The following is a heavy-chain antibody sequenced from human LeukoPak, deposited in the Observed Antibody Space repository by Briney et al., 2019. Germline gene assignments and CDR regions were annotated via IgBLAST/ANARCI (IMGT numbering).Heavy chain of an antibody. Sequence: KTSETLSLTCAVYGGSFSGYYWSWIRQPPGKGLEWIGYIYYSGSTNYNPSLKSRVTISVDTSRNQFSLKLSSVTAADTAVYYCARSGSYYDNWFDPWGQGTLVTVSS. J-gene: IGHJ5*02. CDR1: GGSFSGYY. CDR3: ARSGSYYDNWFDP. D-gene: IGHD1-26*01. CDR2: IYYSGST. V-gene: IGHV4-59*08.